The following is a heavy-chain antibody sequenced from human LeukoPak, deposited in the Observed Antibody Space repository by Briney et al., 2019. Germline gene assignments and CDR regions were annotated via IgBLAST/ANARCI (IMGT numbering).Heavy chain of an antibody. D-gene: IGHD3-10*01. V-gene: IGHV3-23*01. CDR2: ISSSGGST. Sequence: HSGGSLRLSCAASGFTFNSYAMGWVRQAPGKGLEWVSAISSSGGSTYYADSVKGRFTISRDNSKNTLYLQMNCLRAEDTAVYYCAKDGRTPSLLWFGELPYYFDDWGQGTLVTVSS. CDR1: GFTFNSYA. CDR3: AKDGRTPSLLWFGELPYYFDD. J-gene: IGHJ4*02.